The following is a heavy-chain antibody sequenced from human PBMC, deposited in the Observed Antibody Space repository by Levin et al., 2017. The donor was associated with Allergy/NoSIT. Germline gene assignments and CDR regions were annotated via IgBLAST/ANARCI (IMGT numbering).Heavy chain of an antibody. CDR1: GGTFNSYA. V-gene: IGHV1-69*13. CDR3: ARVKGIVATTEFDY. Sequence: SVKVSCKASGGTFNSYAISWVRQAPGQGLEWMGGIIPIFGTANYAQKFQGRVTITADESTSTAYMELSSLRSEDTAVYYCARVKGIVATTEFDYWGQGTLVTVSS. D-gene: IGHD5-12*01. J-gene: IGHJ4*02. CDR2: IIPIFGTA.